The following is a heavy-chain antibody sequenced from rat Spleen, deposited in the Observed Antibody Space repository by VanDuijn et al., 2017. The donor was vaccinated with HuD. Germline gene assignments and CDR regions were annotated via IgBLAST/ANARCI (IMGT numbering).Heavy chain of an antibody. D-gene: IGHD1-2*01. CDR2: ISYSGST. V-gene: IGHV3-1*01. J-gene: IGHJ3*01. CDR1: GYSITSNY. Sequence: EVQLQESGPGLVKPSQSLSLTCSVTGYSITSNYWGWIRKFPGNKMEWMAYISYSGSTGFNPSLKSRISITRDTSRNQFFLQLNSVTTEGTATYYCARSDYYYSNYIPFAFWGQGTLVTVSS. CDR3: ARSDYYYSNYIPFAF.